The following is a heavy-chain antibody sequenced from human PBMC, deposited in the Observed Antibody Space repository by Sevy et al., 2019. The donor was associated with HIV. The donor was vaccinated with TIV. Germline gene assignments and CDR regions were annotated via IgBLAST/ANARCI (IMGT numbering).Heavy chain of an antibody. J-gene: IGHJ4*02. CDR2: SFYSGST. Sequence: SETLSLTCTVSGGSITGNSYDWGWIRQPPGKGLDWIASSFYSGSTYYNPSLKRRVTISLDTSKTQFSLNLKSGAAAETDLYYCARHGGLVDRAIDYWGQGTLVTVSS. CDR1: GGSITGNSYD. D-gene: IGHD3-10*01. CDR3: ARHGGLVDRAIDY. V-gene: IGHV4-39*01.